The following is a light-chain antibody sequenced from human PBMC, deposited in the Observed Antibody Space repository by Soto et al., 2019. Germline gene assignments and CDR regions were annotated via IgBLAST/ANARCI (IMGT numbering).Light chain of an antibody. J-gene: IGLJ2*01. V-gene: IGLV2-14*01. Sequence: QSVLTQPASVSGSPGQSITISCTGTSSDIGGYNYVSWYQHYPGKAPKLMIYEVSNRSSGVSNRFSGSKSGNTASLTISGLQAEDEADYYCSSYTSSSTVVFGGGTKLTVL. CDR1: SSDIGGYNY. CDR3: SSYTSSSTVV. CDR2: EVS.